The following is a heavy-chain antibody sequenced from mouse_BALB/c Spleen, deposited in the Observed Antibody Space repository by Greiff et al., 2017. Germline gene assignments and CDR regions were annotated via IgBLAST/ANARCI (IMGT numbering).Heavy chain of an antibody. CDR1: GYTFTSYW. CDR3: ARRGGYYAMDY. D-gene: IGHD1-1*02. V-gene: IGHV1-7*01. Sequence: QVQLKQSGAELAKPGASVKMSCKASGYTFTSYWMHWVKQRPGQGLEWIGYINPSTGYTEYNQKFKDKATLTADKSSSTAYMQLSSLTSEDSAVYYCARRGGYYAMDYWGQGTSVTVSS. CDR2: INPSTGYT. J-gene: IGHJ4*01.